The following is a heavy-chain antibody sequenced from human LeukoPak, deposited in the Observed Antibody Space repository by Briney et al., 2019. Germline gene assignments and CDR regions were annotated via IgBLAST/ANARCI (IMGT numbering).Heavy chain of an antibody. CDR2: MNPNSGNT. D-gene: IGHD2-2*03. J-gene: IGHJ4*02. Sequence: ASVKVSCKASEYTFTSYDINWVRQAPGQGLEWMGWMNPNSGNTGYAQEFQGRVTMTRNISISTAYMELSGLRFEDTAVYYCARGTSRGYCSSNTCYVLDYWGQGTQVTVSS. CDR1: EYTFTSYD. CDR3: ARGTSRGYCSSNTCYVLDY. V-gene: IGHV1-8*01.